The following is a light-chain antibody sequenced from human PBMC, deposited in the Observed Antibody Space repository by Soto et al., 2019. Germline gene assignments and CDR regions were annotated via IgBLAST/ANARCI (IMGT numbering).Light chain of an antibody. J-gene: IGKJ1*01. CDR3: QQYGSSGT. Sequence: EIVLTQSPGTLSLSPGGRATLSCRASQSVSNNYLAWYQQKPGQAPRLLIYGASNRATGIPDRFRGSGSGTDFTLTISRLEPEDFAVYYCQQYGSSGTFGQGTKVDIK. CDR2: GAS. CDR1: QSVSNNY. V-gene: IGKV3-20*01.